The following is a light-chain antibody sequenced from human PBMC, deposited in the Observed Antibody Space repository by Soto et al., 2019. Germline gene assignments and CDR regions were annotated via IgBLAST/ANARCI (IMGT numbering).Light chain of an antibody. CDR3: QQYDSLPPA. CDR1: QHDSTY. J-gene: IGKJ5*01. Sequence: DIQMTQSPSSRSASVGDRVTISCQASQHDSTYLYWYQQKPGRAPKVLIYDASSLETGVPSRFSGSGSGTDFTFTITSLQPEDVATYYCQQYDSLPPAFDQGTRLDIK. CDR2: DAS. V-gene: IGKV1-33*01.